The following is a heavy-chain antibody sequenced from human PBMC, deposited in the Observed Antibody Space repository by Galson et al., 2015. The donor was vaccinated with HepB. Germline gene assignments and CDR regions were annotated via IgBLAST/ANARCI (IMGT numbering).Heavy chain of an antibody. Sequence: QSGAEVKKPGESLKISCKGSGYSFTSYWIGWVRQMPGKGLEWMGIIYPGDSDTRYSPSFQGQVTISADKSISTAYLQWSSLKASDTAMYYCARRNGLSSSDPLAFDYWGQGTLVTVSS. CDR2: IYPGDSDT. D-gene: IGHD6-6*01. J-gene: IGHJ4*02. V-gene: IGHV5-51*01. CDR1: GYSFTSYW. CDR3: ARRNGLSSSDPLAFDY.